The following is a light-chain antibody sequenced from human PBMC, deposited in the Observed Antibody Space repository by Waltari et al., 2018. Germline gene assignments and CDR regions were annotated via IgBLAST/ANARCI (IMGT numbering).Light chain of an antibody. Sequence: QAVLTQPASLSESPGASASLPCTLRSGINVGTYRIYWYQQKPGSPPQYLLRYKSDSDKQQGSGVPSRFSGSKDASANAGILLISGLQSEDEADYYCMIWHSSAYVFGTGTKVTVL. V-gene: IGLV5-45*01. CDR1: SGINVGTYR. J-gene: IGLJ1*01. CDR2: YKSDSDK. CDR3: MIWHSSAYV.